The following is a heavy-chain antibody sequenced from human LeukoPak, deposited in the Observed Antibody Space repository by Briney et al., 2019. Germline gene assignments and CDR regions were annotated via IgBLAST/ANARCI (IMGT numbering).Heavy chain of an antibody. D-gene: IGHD4-17*01. CDR2: INPSGGTT. CDR1: GYIFTSYW. Sequence: ASVKVSCKASGYIFTSYWMHWVRQAPGQGLEWMGIINPSGGTTNYAHKFQGRVTMTRDMSTSTVYMELSSLRSEETAVYFCARGLSHIRTVTAGNTDPFGIWGQGTMVTVFS. J-gene: IGHJ3*02. V-gene: IGHV1-46*01. CDR3: ARGLSHIRTVTAGNTDPFGI.